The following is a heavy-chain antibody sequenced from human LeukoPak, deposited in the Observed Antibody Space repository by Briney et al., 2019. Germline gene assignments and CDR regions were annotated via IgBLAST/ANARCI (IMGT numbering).Heavy chain of an antibody. D-gene: IGHD2-21*02. Sequence: QSGGSLRLSCAASGFTFSNYWMGWVRQAPGKGLEWVANIKQDGSEEYYVDSVKGRFTISRDNAKNSLSLQMNSLRVEDTAVYYCARDVDLKVTGGFDYWGQGTLVTVSS. CDR1: GFTFSNYW. CDR3: ARDVDLKVTGGFDY. J-gene: IGHJ4*02. V-gene: IGHV3-7*05. CDR2: IKQDGSEE.